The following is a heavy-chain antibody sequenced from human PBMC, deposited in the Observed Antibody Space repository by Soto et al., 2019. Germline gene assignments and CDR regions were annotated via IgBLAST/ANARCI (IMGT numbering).Heavy chain of an antibody. V-gene: IGHV3-23*01. CDR2: FRAGGDDGTT. D-gene: IGHD3-10*01. CDR3: AKKVNSGSGSQYFDY. J-gene: IGHJ4*02. Sequence: GGSLRLSCVASGLTFSSYSMSWVRQAPGKGLEWVSGFRAGGDDGTTYYADSVKGRFTISRDNSKNTLFLQMNSLRAEDTAIYYCAKKVNSGSGSQYFDYFGQGTLFTVSS. CDR1: GLTFSSYS.